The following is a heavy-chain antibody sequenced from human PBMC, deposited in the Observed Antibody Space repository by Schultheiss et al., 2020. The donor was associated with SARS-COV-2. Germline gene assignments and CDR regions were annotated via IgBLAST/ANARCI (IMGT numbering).Heavy chain of an antibody. CDR1: GGSISSYY. D-gene: IGHD2-2*01. CDR2: IYYSGSI. Sequence: SETLSLTCTVSGGSISSYYWSWIRQPPGKGLEWIGYIYYSGSINYNPSLKSRVTISVDTSKNQFSLKLSSVTAADTAVYYCAREPLSLGYWGQGTLVTVSS. V-gene: IGHV4-59*12. J-gene: IGHJ4*02. CDR3: AREPLSLGY.